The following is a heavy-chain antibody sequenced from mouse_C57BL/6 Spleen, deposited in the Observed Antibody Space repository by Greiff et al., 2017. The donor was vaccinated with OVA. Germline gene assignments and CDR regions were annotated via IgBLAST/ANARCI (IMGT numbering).Heavy chain of an antibody. CDR3: ARHRDYSYYYAMDY. D-gene: IGHD1-1*01. V-gene: IGHV2-6-1*01. CDR2: IWSDGST. J-gene: IGHJ4*01. Sequence: VKLVESGPGLVAPSQSLSITCTVSGFSLTSYGVHWVRQPPGKGLEWLVVIWSDGSTTYNSALKSRLSISKDNSKSQVFLKMNSLQTDDTAMYYCARHRDYSYYYAMDYWGQGTSVTVSS. CDR1: GFSLTSYG.